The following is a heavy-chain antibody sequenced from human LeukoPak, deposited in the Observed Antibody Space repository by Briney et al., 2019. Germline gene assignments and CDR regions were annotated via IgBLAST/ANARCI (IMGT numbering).Heavy chain of an antibody. CDR1: GGSISSGGYY. Sequence: SETLSLTCTVSGGSISSGGYYWIWIRQHPGKGLEWIGYIYHSGSTNYNPSLKSRVTISVDTSKTQFSLKLSSVTAADTAVYYCARKGYSSQDYFDYWGQGTLVTVSS. CDR2: IYHSGST. CDR3: ARKGYSSQDYFDY. J-gene: IGHJ4*02. D-gene: IGHD5-18*01. V-gene: IGHV4-61*08.